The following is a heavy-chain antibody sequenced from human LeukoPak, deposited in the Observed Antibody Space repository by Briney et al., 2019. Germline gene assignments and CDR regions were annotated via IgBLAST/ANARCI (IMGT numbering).Heavy chain of an antibody. CDR2: IYYSGST. CDR1: GGSISSYY. Sequence: PSETLSLTCTVSGGSISSYYWSWIRQPPGKGLEWIGYIYYSGSTNYNPSLKSRVTISVDTSKNQFSLKLSSVTAADTAVYYCARVVLRRGPGIAVAGSWTPPVDVWGQGTTVTVSS. CDR3: ARVVLRRGPGIAVAGSWTPPVDV. V-gene: IGHV4-59*12. J-gene: IGHJ6*02. D-gene: IGHD6-19*01.